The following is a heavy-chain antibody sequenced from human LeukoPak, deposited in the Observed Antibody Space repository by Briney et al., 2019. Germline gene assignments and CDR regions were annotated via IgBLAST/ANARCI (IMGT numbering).Heavy chain of an antibody. CDR2: IIPIFGTA. V-gene: IGHV1-69*13. Sequence: ASVTVSCKASGGTFSSYAISWVRQAPGQGLEWMGGIIPIFGTANYAQTFQGRVRITADESTTTAYMELSSLRSEDTAVYYCARVGYSYGQSEYYFDYWGQGTLVTVSS. CDR3: ARVGYSYGQSEYYFDY. D-gene: IGHD5-18*01. CDR1: GGTFSSYA. J-gene: IGHJ4*02.